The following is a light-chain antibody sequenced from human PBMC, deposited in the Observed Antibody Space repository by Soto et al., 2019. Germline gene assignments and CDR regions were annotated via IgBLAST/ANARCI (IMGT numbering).Light chain of an antibody. J-gene: IGKJ4*01. CDR2: WAS. V-gene: IGKV4-1*01. CDR3: QHYYYTPLT. Sequence: DIVMTQSPDSLAVSLGERATINCKSSQSVLYSSNNKNYLAWYQQKPGQPPKLLIYWASTRESGVPDRFSGSGSGTDFTLTISSLQAEDVATYYCQHYYYTPLTFGGGTKVEIK. CDR1: QSVLYSSNNKNY.